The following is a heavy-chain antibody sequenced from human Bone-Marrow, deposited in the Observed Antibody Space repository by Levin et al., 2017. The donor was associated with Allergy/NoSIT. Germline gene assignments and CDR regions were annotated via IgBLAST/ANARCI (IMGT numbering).Heavy chain of an antibody. Sequence: EASVKVSCKASGYTFTSYDINWVRQATGQGLEWMGWMNPNSGNTGYAQKFQGRVTMTRNTSISTAYMELSSLRSEDTAVYYCARGPSSDWPTRAAAGMDVWGQGTTVTVSS. CDR1: GYTFTSYD. CDR2: MNPNSGNT. CDR3: ARGPSSDWPTRAAAGMDV. D-gene: IGHD3/OR15-3a*01. J-gene: IGHJ6*02. V-gene: IGHV1-8*01.